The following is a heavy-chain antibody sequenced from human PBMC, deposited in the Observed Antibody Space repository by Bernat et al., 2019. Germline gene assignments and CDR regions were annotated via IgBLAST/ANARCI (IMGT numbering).Heavy chain of an antibody. CDR3: AGDAPEYGGGDCYSDY. V-gene: IGHV1-69*01. D-gene: IGHD2-21*02. CDR1: GGTFSSYA. CDR2: IIPIFGTA. Sequence: QVQLVQSGAEVKKPGSSVKVSCKASGGTFSSYAISWVRQAPGQGLEWMGGIIPIFGTANYAQKFQGRVTSTADESTSRAYMELSRLRSEDTAVYYCAGDAPEYGGGDCYSDYWGQGTLVTVSS. J-gene: IGHJ4*02.